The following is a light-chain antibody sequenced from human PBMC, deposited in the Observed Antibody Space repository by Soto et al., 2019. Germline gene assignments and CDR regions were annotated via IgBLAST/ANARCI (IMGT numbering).Light chain of an antibody. Sequence: EIVMTQSPATLSLSPGERAALSCRASQSINSELAWYQQKPGQPPRLLIYGASTRATGVPASFTGSESGSEFTLTISGLQSEDFAVSYCHQGHNWPLTFGQGTRLEI. V-gene: IGKV3-15*01. CDR1: QSINSE. CDR2: GAS. J-gene: IGKJ2*01. CDR3: HQGHNWPLT.